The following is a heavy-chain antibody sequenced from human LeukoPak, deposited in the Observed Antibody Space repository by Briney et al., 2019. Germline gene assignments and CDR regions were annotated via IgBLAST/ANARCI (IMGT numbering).Heavy chain of an antibody. Sequence: PSETLSLTCTVSGGSISTYYWSWIRQSPGKGLECIGYIDYSGSTNYNPSLKSRVTMSVGTSKDQFSLKLSSVTAADTAVYYCARWVAAASIDYWGQGTLVTVSS. CDR2: IDYSGST. V-gene: IGHV4-59*01. CDR3: ARWVAAASIDY. CDR1: GGSISTYY. D-gene: IGHD6-13*01. J-gene: IGHJ4*02.